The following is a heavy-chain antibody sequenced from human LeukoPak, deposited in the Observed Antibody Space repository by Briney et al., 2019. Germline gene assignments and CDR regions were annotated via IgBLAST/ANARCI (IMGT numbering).Heavy chain of an antibody. CDR2: FYDSGNT. Sequence: SETLSLTCTVSGYSISSGYYWGWIRQPPGKGLEWIGSFYDSGNTYYNPSLKSRVTISVDTSKNQFSLKVRSVTAADTAVYFCARVPDSKIWFGELFAWFDPWGQGTLVTVSS. D-gene: IGHD3-10*01. J-gene: IGHJ5*02. V-gene: IGHV4-38-2*02. CDR3: ARVPDSKIWFGELFAWFDP. CDR1: GYSISSGYY.